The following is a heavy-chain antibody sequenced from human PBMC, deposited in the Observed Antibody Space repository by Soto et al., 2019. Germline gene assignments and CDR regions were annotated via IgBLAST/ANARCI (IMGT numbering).Heavy chain of an antibody. CDR3: AQAGYGGEVTPPYYNYGLGV. D-gene: IGHD1-26*01. V-gene: IGHV3-23*01. CDR2: IRSGGDRT. Sequence: PGGSLRLSCAASGFRFSSYAMYWVRQAPGKGLDWVAGIRSGGDRTYYADSLKGRFTISRDNSKNTLYLEIFDLRAEDTAVYHCAQAGYGGEVTPPYYNYGLGVWGQGTTVTVSS. CDR1: GFRFSSYA. J-gene: IGHJ6*02.